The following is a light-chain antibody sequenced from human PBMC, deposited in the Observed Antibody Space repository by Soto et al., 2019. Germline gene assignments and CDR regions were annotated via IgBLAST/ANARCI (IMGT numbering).Light chain of an antibody. J-gene: IGKJ4*01. CDR1: QSVISS. CDR3: QHYNNWLGT. Sequence: IVVTQSPALLSVSPGERVTRSCRASQSVISSIAWYQQKLGQAPRLLIYGASTRATGIPARFSGSGSGTEFFLTISSLQSEDFAMYYCQHYNNWLGTFGGGTKVDIK. V-gene: IGKV3-15*01. CDR2: GAS.